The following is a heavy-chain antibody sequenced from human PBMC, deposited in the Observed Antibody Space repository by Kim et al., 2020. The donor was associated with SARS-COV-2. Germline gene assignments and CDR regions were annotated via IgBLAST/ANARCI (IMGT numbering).Heavy chain of an antibody. CDR3: ARRLTGTIDAFDI. D-gene: IGHD1-20*01. J-gene: IGHJ3*02. Sequence: YSPPFQGQVTIPAEKSIRTAYLQWSSLKASDTAMYYCARRLTGTIDAFDIWGQGTMVTVSS. V-gene: IGHV5-51*01.